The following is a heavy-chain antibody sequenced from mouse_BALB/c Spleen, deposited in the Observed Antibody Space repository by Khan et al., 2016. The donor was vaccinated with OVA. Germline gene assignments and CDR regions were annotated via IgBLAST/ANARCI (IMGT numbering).Heavy chain of an antibody. CDR3: ARLNYRYDGYFDY. D-gene: IGHD2-14*01. CDR2: ISYIDDT. V-gene: IGHV3-8*02. J-gene: IGHJ2*01. Sequence: EVQLQESGPSLVKPSQTLSLTCSVTGDSITSGYWNWIRKFPGNKLEYMGYISYIDDTFYNPSLKSRISITRDTSKNQYYLQLNSVTIEDTATYYCARLNYRYDGYFDYWGQGTTLTVSS. CDR1: GDSITSGY.